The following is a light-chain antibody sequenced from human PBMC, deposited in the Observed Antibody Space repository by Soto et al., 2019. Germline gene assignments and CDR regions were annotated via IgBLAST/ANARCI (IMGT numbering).Light chain of an antibody. CDR1: SSDVGGYNY. Sequence: QSVLTQPASVSGSPGQSVTISCTGTSSDVGGYNYVSWYQQHPGKAPKLMIYDVAKRPSGMSYRFSGSKSGNTASLTISGLQAEYEADYYCSSYTISGALVFGSGTKLTVL. CDR2: DVA. CDR3: SSYTISGALV. V-gene: IGLV2-14*03. J-gene: IGLJ1*01.